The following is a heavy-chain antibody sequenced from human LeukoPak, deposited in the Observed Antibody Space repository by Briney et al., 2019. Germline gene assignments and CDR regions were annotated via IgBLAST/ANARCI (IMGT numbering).Heavy chain of an antibody. CDR3: AKDPWDIVVVVAAPGAFDI. CDR1: GFTFSSYA. CDR2: ISGSGGST. J-gene: IGHJ3*02. D-gene: IGHD2-15*01. V-gene: IGHV3-23*01. Sequence: PGGSLRLSCAASGFTFSSYAMSWVRQAPGKGLEWVSAISGSGGSTYYADSVKGRFTISRDNSKNTLYLQMNSLRAEDTAVYYCAKDPWDIVVVVAAPGAFDIWGQGTMVTVSS.